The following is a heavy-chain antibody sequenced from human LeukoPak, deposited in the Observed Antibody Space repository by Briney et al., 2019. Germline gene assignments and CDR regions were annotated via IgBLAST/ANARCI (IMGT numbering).Heavy chain of an antibody. CDR3: ARGYCSGGSCYPTWFDP. V-gene: IGHV3-53*01. CDR2: LYTGGTT. Sequence: PGGSLRLSCAASGFSVSSNYMSWVRQAPGKGLEWVSVLYTGGTTYYADAVKGRFTISRDDSRNTLHLQINSLRADDTALYYCARGYCSGGSCYPTWFDPWGQGTLVTVSS. CDR1: GFSVSSNY. J-gene: IGHJ5*02. D-gene: IGHD2-15*01.